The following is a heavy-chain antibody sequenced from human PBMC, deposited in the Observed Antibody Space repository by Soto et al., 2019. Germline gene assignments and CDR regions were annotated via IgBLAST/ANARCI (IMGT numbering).Heavy chain of an antibody. CDR1: GFTFSSYS. CDR3: ARDPDMSGDYYYYYGMDV. J-gene: IGHJ6*02. CDR2: ISSSSSYI. D-gene: IGHD1-26*01. V-gene: IGHV3-21*01. Sequence: PGGSLRLSCAASGFTFSSYSMNWVRQAPGKGLEWVSSISSSSSYIYYADSVKGRFTISRDNAKNSLYLQMNSLRAEDTAVYYCARDPDMSGDYYYYYGMDVWGQGTTVTVSS.